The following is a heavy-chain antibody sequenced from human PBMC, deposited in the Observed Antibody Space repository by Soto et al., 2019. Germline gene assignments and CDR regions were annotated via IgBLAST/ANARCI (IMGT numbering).Heavy chain of an antibody. CDR2: INAGNGNT. V-gene: IGHV1-3*01. J-gene: IGHJ4*02. Sequence: ASVKVSCKASGYTFNSHGMHWVRQAPGQRLEWMGWINAGNGNTKYSQKFQGRVTITRDTSASTAYMELSSLRSEDTAVYYCARSIVVVTALDYWGQGTLVTVSS. CDR1: GYTFNSHG. CDR3: ARSIVVVTALDY. D-gene: IGHD2-21*02.